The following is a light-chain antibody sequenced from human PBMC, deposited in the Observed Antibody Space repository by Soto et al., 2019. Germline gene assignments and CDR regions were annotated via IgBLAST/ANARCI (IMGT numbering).Light chain of an antibody. CDR3: QHYGSAPWT. CDR2: AAS. Sequence: EIVLTQSPGTLPLSPGERATLSCRASLSVASNYLAWYQQKPGQAPRLLIYAASGRATGIPDRFSGSGSGKYFTLTISSLEPEDFAVYYCQHYGSAPWTFGQGTKVEIK. CDR1: LSVASNY. V-gene: IGKV3-20*01. J-gene: IGKJ1*01.